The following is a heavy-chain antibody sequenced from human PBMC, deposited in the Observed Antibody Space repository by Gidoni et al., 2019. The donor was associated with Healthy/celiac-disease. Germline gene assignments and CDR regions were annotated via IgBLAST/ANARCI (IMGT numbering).Heavy chain of an antibody. J-gene: IGHJ4*02. CDR3: ARDEYRTKLGYDY. V-gene: IGHV3-30-3*01. Sequence: QVQLVESGGGVVQPGRSLRLSCAASGFTFSSYAMHWVRQAPGKGLEWVAVISYDGSNKYYADSVKGRFTISRDNSKNTLYLQMNSLRAEDTAVYYCARDEYRTKLGYDYWGQGTLVTVSS. CDR2: ISYDGSNK. D-gene: IGHD2-2*01. CDR1: GFTFSSYA.